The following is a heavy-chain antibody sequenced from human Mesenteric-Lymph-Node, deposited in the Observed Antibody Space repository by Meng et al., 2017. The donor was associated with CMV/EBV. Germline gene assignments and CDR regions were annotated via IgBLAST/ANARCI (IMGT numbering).Heavy chain of an antibody. V-gene: IGHV3-23*01. CDR3: AKGAGSSSWYYFDY. CDR2: ISGSGYNT. D-gene: IGHD6-13*01. J-gene: IGHJ4*02. CDR1: GITFRNYA. Sequence: GGSLRLSCAASGITFRNYAMSWVRQAPGKGLEWVSDISGSGYNTYYADSVKGRFTISRDNSKNTLYLQMHSLRAEDTAVYYCAKGAGSSSWYYFDYWGQGTLVTVSS.